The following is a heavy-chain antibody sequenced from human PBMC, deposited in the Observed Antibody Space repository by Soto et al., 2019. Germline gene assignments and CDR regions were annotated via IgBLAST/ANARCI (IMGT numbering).Heavy chain of an antibody. Sequence: SETLSLTCTVSGGSISTASYYWGWIRQPPGKGLEWIASINYSGTTYYSPSLKSRVAVSIDTSKDQFSLKVNSVTAADTALYFCARLMLDRSWYFDWFDPWGQGTLVTVSS. V-gene: IGHV4-39*01. CDR1: GGSISTASYY. J-gene: IGHJ5*02. CDR2: INYSGTT. D-gene: IGHD6-13*01. CDR3: ARLMLDRSWYFDWFDP.